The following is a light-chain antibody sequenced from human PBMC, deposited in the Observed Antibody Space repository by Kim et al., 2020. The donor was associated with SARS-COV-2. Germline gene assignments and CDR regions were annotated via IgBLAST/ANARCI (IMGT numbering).Light chain of an antibody. CDR3: QQYDDWHPWT. CDR1: QSVSSN. CDR2: DAS. J-gene: IGKJ1*01. V-gene: IGKV3-15*01. Sequence: STGEAATLSWRARQSVSSNVAWYRQKPGQAPRLLIYDASTRATGIPARFSGSGSGTDFTLTISSLQSEDLAVYHCQQYDDWHPWTFGKGTKVDIK.